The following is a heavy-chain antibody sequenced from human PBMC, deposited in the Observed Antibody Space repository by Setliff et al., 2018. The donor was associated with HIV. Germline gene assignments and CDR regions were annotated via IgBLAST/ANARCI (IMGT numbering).Heavy chain of an antibody. CDR3: AKAKSSRMGPPFTDLDY. CDR2: ISSSGSTI. V-gene: IGHV3-48*03. CDR1: GFTFSSYE. J-gene: IGHJ4*02. D-gene: IGHD2-8*01. Sequence: GGSLRLSCAASGFTFSSYEMNWVRQAPGKGLEWVSYISSSGSTIYYADSVKGRFTISRDNSKNTLYLQMNSLRAEDTAAYYCAKAKSSRMGPPFTDLDYWGQGTQVTVSS.